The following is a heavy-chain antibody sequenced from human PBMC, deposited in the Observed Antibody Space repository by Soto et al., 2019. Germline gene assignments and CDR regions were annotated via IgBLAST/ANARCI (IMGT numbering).Heavy chain of an antibody. CDR2: ISSNGGST. CDR1: GFTFSSYA. J-gene: IGHJ5*02. V-gene: IGHV3-64D*06. D-gene: IGHD1-26*01. Sequence: GGSLRLSCSASGFTFSSYAMHWVRQAPGKGLEYVSAISSNGGSTYYADSVKGRFTISRDNSKNTLYLQMSSLRAEDTAVYYCVKDRRAIVGATAWFDPWGLGTLVTVSS. CDR3: VKDRRAIVGATAWFDP.